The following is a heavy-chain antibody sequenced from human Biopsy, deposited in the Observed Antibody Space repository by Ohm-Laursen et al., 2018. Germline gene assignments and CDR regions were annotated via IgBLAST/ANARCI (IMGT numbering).Heavy chain of an antibody. CDR1: GESFNGYY. V-gene: IGHV4-34*01. CDR2: INHSGRT. Sequence: TLSLTCVVYGESFNGYYWSWIRQTPGKGLEWIGEINHSGRTNYNPSLKSRVTISVDTSKNQFSLKVRSETAADTAVYYCVRGVDYYDPYHYYALDVWGQGTTVTVSS. CDR3: VRGVDYYDPYHYYALDV. D-gene: IGHD3-22*01. J-gene: IGHJ6*02.